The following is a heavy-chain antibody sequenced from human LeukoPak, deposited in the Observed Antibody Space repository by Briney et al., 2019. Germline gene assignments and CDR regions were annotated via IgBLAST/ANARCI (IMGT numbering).Heavy chain of an antibody. Sequence: SETLSLTCTVSGGSISSNYWNWIRQPAGKGLEWIGRIYTSGSTNYNPSLKSRVTMSVDTSKNQFSLKLSSVTAADTAVYYCAREVTSGWHNRKYNWFDPWGQGTLVTVSS. V-gene: IGHV4-4*07. J-gene: IGHJ5*02. CDR1: GGSISSNY. CDR3: AREVTSGWHNRKYNWFDP. CDR2: IYTSGST. D-gene: IGHD2-21*02.